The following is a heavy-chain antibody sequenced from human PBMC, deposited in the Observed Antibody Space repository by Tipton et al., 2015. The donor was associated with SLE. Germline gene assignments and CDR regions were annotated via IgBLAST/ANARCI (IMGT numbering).Heavy chain of an antibody. CDR3: ARDRGGESPGYDY. J-gene: IGHJ4*02. Sequence: SLRLSCAASGLSIIAYTMNWVRQAPGKGLEWVSSISSSSSYIYYADSVKGRFTISRDNAKNSLYLQMNSLRAEDTAVYYCARDRGGESPGYDYWGQGTLVTVSS. D-gene: IGHD5-12*01. CDR2: ISSSSSYI. CDR1: GLSIIAYT. V-gene: IGHV3-21*03.